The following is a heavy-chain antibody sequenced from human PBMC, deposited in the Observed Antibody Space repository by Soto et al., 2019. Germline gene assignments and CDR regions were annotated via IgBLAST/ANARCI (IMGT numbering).Heavy chain of an antibody. CDR1: GYTFSSNR. V-gene: IGHV1-18*04. CDR2: ITPFNGDT. CDR3: ARVRVVVGATIDS. J-gene: IGHJ4*02. Sequence: ASVKVSCKASGYTFSSNRIHWVRQTPGQGLEWMGWITPFNGDTSYAQKFQGRVTMTTDTSTSTVFMELRSLRFDDTAVYYCARVRVVVGATIDSWGQGTLVTVS. D-gene: IGHD2-15*01.